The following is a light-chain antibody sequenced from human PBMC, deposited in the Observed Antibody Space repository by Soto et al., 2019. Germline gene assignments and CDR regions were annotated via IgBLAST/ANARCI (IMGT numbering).Light chain of an antibody. CDR3: QQYGVTPPNT. CDR2: DAS. J-gene: IGKJ4*01. CDR1: QSISSW. Sequence: DIQMTQSPSALSASVGDIATITCLASQSISSWLAWYQQKPGKAPKLLIYDASTLQSGVPSRYSGSGSGTEFTLTISGLEPEDFALYYCQQYGVTPPNTCGGGTRWIS. V-gene: IGKV1-5*01.